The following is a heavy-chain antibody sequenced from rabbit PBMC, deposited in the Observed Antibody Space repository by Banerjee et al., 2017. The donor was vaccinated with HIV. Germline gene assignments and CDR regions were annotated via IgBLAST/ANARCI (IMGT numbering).Heavy chain of an antibody. V-gene: IGHV1S45*01. CDR3: ARDLAGVIGGNFGL. Sequence: QEQLEESGGDLVKPEGSLTLTCTASGFSFSSSYWICWVRQAPGKGLEWIACINTSSGNTVYASWAKGRFTISKASSTTVTLQMTSLTAADTATYFCARDLAGVIGGNFGLWGPGTLVTVS. J-gene: IGHJ4*01. CDR2: INTSSGNT. CDR1: GFSFSSSYW. D-gene: IGHD4-1*01.